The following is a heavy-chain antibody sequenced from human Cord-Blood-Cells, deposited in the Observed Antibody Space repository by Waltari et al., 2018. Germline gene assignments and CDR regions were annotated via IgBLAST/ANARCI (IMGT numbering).Heavy chain of an antibody. Sequence: QVQLQESGPGLVKPSETLSLTCTVSGGSISSYYWSWIRQPTGKGRAWIGYIYYSGSTNYNPSLKSRVTISVDTSKNQFSLKLSSVTAADTAVYYCARSARSGYSSSWYNWFDPWGQGTLVTVSS. CDR2: IYYSGST. J-gene: IGHJ5*02. D-gene: IGHD6-13*01. CDR3: ARSARSGYSSSWYNWFDP. CDR1: GGSISSYY. V-gene: IGHV4-59*01.